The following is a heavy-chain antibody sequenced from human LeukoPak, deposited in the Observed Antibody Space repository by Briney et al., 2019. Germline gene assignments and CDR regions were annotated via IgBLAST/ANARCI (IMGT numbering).Heavy chain of an antibody. D-gene: IGHD1-7*01. CDR1: GGSLSSSSYY. Sequence: PSETLSLTCTVSGGSLSSSSYYWGWIRQPPGKGLEWIGSIYYSGITYYKPSLKSRVTITVDTSKNQFSLKLSSVTAADMAVYYCARNYLRGNDAFDFWGQGTMVTVSS. CDR3: ARNYLRGNDAFDF. CDR2: IYYSGIT. V-gene: IGHV4-39*01. J-gene: IGHJ3*01.